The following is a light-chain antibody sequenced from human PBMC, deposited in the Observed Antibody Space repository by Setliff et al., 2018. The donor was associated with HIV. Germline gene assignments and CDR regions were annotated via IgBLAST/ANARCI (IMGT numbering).Light chain of an antibody. V-gene: IGLV2-23*02. CDR3: CSYAGSITRYV. CDR2: EVS. J-gene: IGLJ1*01. Sequence: QSALTQPASVSGSPGQSITISCTGTSSDVGSYNLVSWYQQHPVKAPKLMIYEVSKRPSGVSNRFSSSKSGNTASLTISWLQAVDEADYFCCSYAGSITRYVFGTGTKVTVL. CDR1: SSDVGSYNL.